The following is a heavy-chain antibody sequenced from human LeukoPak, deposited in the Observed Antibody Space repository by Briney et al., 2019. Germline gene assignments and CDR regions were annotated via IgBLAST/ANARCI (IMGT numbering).Heavy chain of an antibody. J-gene: IGHJ6*03. Sequence: GESLKISCKGSGYSFTSYWIGWVRQMPGKGLEWMGIIYPGDSDTRYSPSFQGQVTMSADKSISTAYLQWSSLKASDTAMYYCARLYTSSWYPAGYYYYYYTDVWGKGTTVTVSS. V-gene: IGHV5-51*01. CDR1: GYSFTSYW. CDR3: ARLYTSSWYPAGYYYYYYTDV. D-gene: IGHD6-13*01. CDR2: IYPGDSDT.